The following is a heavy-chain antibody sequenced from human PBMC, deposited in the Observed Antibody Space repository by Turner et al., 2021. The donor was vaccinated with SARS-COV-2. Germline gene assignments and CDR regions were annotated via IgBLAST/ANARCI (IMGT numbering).Heavy chain of an antibody. CDR1: GFTFSSYG. Sequence: QVQLVESGGGVVKPGRSLRLSCAASGFTFSSYGMHWVRQAPGKGLEWVAVIWYDGSKKYHADSVKGRFTISRDNSKNTLHLQMNSLRAEDTAVYYCAREGTALVTGGFDHWGQGTLVTVSS. V-gene: IGHV3-33*01. CDR3: AREGTALVTGGFDH. CDR2: IWYDGSKK. J-gene: IGHJ4*02. D-gene: IGHD5-18*01.